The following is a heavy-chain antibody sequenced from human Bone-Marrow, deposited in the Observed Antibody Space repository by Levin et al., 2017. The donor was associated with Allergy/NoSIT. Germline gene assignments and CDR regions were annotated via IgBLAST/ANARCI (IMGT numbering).Heavy chain of an antibody. CDR2: ISMNGDKT. Sequence: GGSLRLSCAASGFTFSYYEMNWVRQAPGKGLEWVAYISMNGDKTYYADSVKGRFTISRDNAKNSLFLQMSILRAEDTALYYCARAVLTPYFDYWGQGSLVTVSS. J-gene: IGHJ4*02. D-gene: IGHD2-15*01. CDR3: ARAVLTPYFDY. V-gene: IGHV3-48*03. CDR1: GFTFSYYE.